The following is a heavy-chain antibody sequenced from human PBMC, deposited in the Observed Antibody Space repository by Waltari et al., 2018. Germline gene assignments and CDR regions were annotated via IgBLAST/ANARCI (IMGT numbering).Heavy chain of an antibody. V-gene: IGHV4-59*01. CDR2: VHKNGNS. J-gene: IGHJ4*02. Sequence: QVQLQESGPVLVKPSETVSLTYTGSGASITHFYWRWIRHSPGKGLEWIANVHKNGNSNDNPSLQSPVTMSRDTSRSQLSRRLTSVTAADTAVYYCASTVRWLNFDQWGQGTLVTVSS. CDR1: GASITHFY. CDR3: ASTVRWLNFDQ. D-gene: IGHD4-4*01.